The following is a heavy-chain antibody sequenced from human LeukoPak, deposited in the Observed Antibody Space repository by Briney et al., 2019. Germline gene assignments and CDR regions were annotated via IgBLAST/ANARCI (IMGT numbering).Heavy chain of an antibody. V-gene: IGHV1-3*01. CDR2: INAGNGNT. CDR3: ARGPGHHYYYGMDV. J-gene: IGHJ6*01. Sequence: ASVKVSCKVSGDTFTTFAIHWVRQAPGQRLEWMGWINAGNGNTNYSRKIQGRITITREPSASTAYMELSSLRSEDTAVYYCARGPGHHYYYGMDVWGQGTTVTVSS. CDR1: GDTFTTFA.